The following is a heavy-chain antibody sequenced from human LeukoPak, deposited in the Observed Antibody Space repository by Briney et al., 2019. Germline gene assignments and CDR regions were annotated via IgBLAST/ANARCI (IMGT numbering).Heavy chain of an antibody. CDR1: GFTFSSYA. CDR3: AKDGDGGSYYVLFDY. Sequence: GGSLRLSCAASGFTFSSYAMSWVRQAPGTGLEWVSVISGSGGNTYYADSVKGRFTISRDNSKSTLFLQMNSLRDEDTAVYYCAKDGDGGSYYVLFDYWGQGALVTVSS. V-gene: IGHV3-23*01. D-gene: IGHD1-26*01. J-gene: IGHJ4*02. CDR2: ISGSGGNT.